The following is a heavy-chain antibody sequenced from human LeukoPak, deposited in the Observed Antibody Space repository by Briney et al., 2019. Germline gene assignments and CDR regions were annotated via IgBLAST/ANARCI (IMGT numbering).Heavy chain of an antibody. CDR2: ISYDGSNK. D-gene: IGHD3-3*01. Sequence: GGSLRLSCAASGFTFSSYAMHWVRQAPGKGLEWVAVISYDGSNKYYADSVKGRFTISRDDSKNTLYLQMNSLRAEDTAVYYCARDLVTIFGVAGFDYWAREPWSPSPQ. CDR1: GFTFSSYA. J-gene: IGHJ4*02. V-gene: IGHV3-30-3*01. CDR3: ARDLVTIFGVAGFDY.